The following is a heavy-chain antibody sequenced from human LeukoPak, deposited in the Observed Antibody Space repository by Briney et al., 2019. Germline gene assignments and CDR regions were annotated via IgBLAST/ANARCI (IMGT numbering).Heavy chain of an antibody. CDR1: GFTFGDYA. J-gene: IGHJ4*02. Sequence: TGGSLSLSCTASGFTFGDYAMTWVRQAPGKGLEWVGFIASETYGGTAEYAASLKGRFTISRDDSKSIAYLQMNSLKTEDTAVYYCTRDQTPYYWGQGTLVTVSS. V-gene: IGHV3-49*04. CDR2: IASETYGGTA. CDR3: TRDQTPYY.